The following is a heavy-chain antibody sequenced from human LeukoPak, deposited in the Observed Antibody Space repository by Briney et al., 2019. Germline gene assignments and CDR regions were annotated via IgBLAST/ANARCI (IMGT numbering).Heavy chain of an antibody. CDR2: INHSGST. Sequence: SETLSLTCAVYGGSFSGYYWSWIRQPPGKGLEWIGGINHSGSTNYNPSLKSRVTISVDTSKNQFSLKLSSVTAADTAVYYCARGSTWIQLWSTPKYFDYWGQGTLVTVSS. D-gene: IGHD5-18*01. J-gene: IGHJ4*02. CDR1: GGSFSGYY. V-gene: IGHV4-34*01. CDR3: ARGSTWIQLWSTPKYFDY.